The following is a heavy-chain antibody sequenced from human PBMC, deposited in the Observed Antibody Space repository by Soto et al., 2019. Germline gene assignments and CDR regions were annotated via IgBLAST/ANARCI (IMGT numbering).Heavy chain of an antibody. CDR1: GASISVYY. CDR3: VRDGTKTLREWFDP. CDR2: ISAAATT. V-gene: IGHV4-4*07. D-gene: IGHD1-1*01. Sequence: LSLTCTGSGASISVYYWRWIRKSAGKRLEWIGRISAAATTDYNPSLKSRVMMSVDTSKKQFSLKLRSVTAADTAVYYCVRDGTKTLREWFDPWGKGISVTASS. J-gene: IGHJ5*02.